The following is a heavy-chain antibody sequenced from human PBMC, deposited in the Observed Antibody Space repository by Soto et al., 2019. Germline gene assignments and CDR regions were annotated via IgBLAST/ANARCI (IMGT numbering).Heavy chain of an antibody. CDR2: INHSGST. Sequence: SETLSLTCAVYGGSFSGYYWSWIRQPPGKGLEWIGEINHSGSTNYNPSLKSRVTISVDTSKNQFSLKLSSVTAADTAVYYCARGWNCSSTSCYFEDRTAFDIWGQGKMVT. D-gene: IGHD2-2*01. V-gene: IGHV4-34*01. J-gene: IGHJ3*02. CDR1: GGSFSGYY. CDR3: ARGWNCSSTSCYFEDRTAFDI.